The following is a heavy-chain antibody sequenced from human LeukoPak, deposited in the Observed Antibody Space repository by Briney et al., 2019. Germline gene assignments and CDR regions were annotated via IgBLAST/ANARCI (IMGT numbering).Heavy chain of an antibody. Sequence: PGGSLRLSCAASGFTFSDYYMSWIRQAPGKGLEWVSYISSSGSTIYYADSVKGRFTISRDNAKNSLYLQMNSLRAEDTAFYYCVRDPPICSGGTCYSNWGQGTLVTVSS. V-gene: IGHV3-11*04. D-gene: IGHD2-15*01. CDR1: GFTFSDYY. J-gene: IGHJ4*02. CDR2: ISSSGSTI. CDR3: VRDPPICSGGTCYSN.